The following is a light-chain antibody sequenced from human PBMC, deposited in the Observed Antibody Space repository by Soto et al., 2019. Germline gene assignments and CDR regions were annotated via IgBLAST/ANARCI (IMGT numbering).Light chain of an antibody. CDR1: SSDVGGYNY. CDR3: SSYTSSRSYV. CDR2: DVS. Sequence: QSALTQPASVSGSPGQSITLSCTGTSSDVGGYNYVSWYQQHPGKAPKLMIYDVSNRPSGVSNRFSGSKSGNTASLTIFGLQAEDEADYYCSSYTSSRSYVFGTGTKVTIL. J-gene: IGLJ1*01. V-gene: IGLV2-14*01.